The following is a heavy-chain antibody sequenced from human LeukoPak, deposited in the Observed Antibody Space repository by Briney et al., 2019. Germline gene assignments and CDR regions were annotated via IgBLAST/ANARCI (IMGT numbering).Heavy chain of an antibody. V-gene: IGHV1-2*02. Sequence: ASVKVSCKASGYTFTGYYMHWVRQAPGQGLEWMGWINPNSGGTNYAQKLQGRVTMTTDTSTSTAYMELRSLRSDDTAVYYCARRETARPDAYYYYYYMDVWGKGTTVTVSS. D-gene: IGHD2-21*02. CDR3: ARRETARPDAYYYYYYMDV. CDR1: GYTFTGYY. CDR2: INPNSGGT. J-gene: IGHJ6*03.